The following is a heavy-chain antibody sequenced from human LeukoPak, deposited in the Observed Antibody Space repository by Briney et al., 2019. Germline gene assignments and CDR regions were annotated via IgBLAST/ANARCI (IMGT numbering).Heavy chain of an antibody. V-gene: IGHV3-48*01. Sequence: GGSLRLSCAASGFTFNNYGMHWVRQAPGKGLEWVSYISRTIYYADSVKGRFTISRDNAKNSLYLQMNSLRAEDTAVYYCARDTAYAFDIWGQGTMVTVSS. CDR2: ISRTI. CDR1: GFTFNNYG. CDR3: ARDTAYAFDI. J-gene: IGHJ3*02. D-gene: IGHD5-18*01.